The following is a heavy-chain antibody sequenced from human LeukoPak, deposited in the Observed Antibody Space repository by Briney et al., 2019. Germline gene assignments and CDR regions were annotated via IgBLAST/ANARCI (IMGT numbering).Heavy chain of an antibody. CDR3: AKDIFTGIAAAGIFDY. J-gene: IGHJ4*02. V-gene: IGHV3-9*01. Sequence: GGSLRLSCAASGFTFDDYAMPWVRHAPGKGLEWVSGISWNSGSIGYADSVKGRFTISRDNAKNSLYLQMNSLRAEDTALYYCAKDIFTGIAAAGIFDYWGQGTLVTVSS. CDR1: GFTFDDYA. CDR2: ISWNSGSI. D-gene: IGHD6-13*01.